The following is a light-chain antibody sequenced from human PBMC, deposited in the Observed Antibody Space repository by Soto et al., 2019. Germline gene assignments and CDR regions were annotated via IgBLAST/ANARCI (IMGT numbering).Light chain of an antibody. CDR1: GSNIGSNT. V-gene: IGLV1-44*01. CDR3: AAWDDSLNGHVV. Sequence: QSVLTQPPSASGTPGQRVTISCSGSGSNIGSNTVSWYQQLPGTAPKFLIYSNNQRPSGVPDRFSGSKSGSSASLAISGLPSEDEADYYCAAWDDSLNGHVVFGGGTKLTVL. CDR2: SNN. J-gene: IGLJ2*01.